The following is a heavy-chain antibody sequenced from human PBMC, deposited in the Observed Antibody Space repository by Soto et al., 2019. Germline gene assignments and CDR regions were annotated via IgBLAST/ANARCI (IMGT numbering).Heavy chain of an antibody. CDR1: GFTVSSNY. V-gene: IGHV3-53*01. J-gene: IGHJ4*02. Sequence: LRLSCAASGFTVSSNYMSWVRQAPGKGLEWVSVIYSGSSTYYADSVKGRFTISRDNSKNTLYLQMNSLRAEDTAVYYCARDRDSSGYYSVNWGQGTLVTVSS. D-gene: IGHD3-22*01. CDR3: ARDRDSSGYYSVN. CDR2: IYSGSST.